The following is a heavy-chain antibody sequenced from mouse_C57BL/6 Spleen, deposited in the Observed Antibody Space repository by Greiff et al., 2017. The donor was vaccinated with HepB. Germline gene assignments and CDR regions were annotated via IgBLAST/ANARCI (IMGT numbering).Heavy chain of an antibody. D-gene: IGHD1-1*01. CDR3: ARGDGSSLFAY. V-gene: IGHV5-17*01. J-gene: IGHJ3*01. CDR1: GFTFSDYG. CDR2: ISSGSSNI. Sequence: EVQLVESGGGLVKPGGSLKLSCAASGFTFSDYGMHWVPQAPEKGLEWVAYISSGSSNIYYADTVKGRFTISRDNAKNTLFLQMTSLRSEDTAMYYCARGDGSSLFAYWGQGTLVTVSA.